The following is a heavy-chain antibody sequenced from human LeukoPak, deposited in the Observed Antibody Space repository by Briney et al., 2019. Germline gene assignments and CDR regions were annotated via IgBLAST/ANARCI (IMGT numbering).Heavy chain of an antibody. D-gene: IGHD3-9*01. CDR2: FDPEDGET. CDR3: ARADNLYDILTGYYGWFDP. J-gene: IGHJ5*02. Sequence: GASVKVSCKVSGYTLTELSMHWVRQAPGKGLEWMGGFDPEDGETIYAQKFQGRVTMTEDTSTDTAYMELSSLRSEDTAVYYCARADNLYDILTGYYGWFDPWGQGTLVTVSS. CDR1: GYTLTELS. V-gene: IGHV1-24*01.